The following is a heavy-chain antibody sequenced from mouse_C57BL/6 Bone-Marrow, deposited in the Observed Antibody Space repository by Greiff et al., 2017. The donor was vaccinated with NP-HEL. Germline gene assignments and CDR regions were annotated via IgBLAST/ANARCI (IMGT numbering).Heavy chain of an antibody. J-gene: IGHJ2*01. CDR3: ARNWFYYFDY. D-gene: IGHD4-1*01. CDR1: GYTFTDYN. Sequence: EVQLQQSGPELVKPGASVKIPCKASGYTFTDYNMDWVKQSHGKSLEWIGDINPNNGGTIYNQKFKGKATLTVDKSSSTAYMELRSLTSEDTAVYYCARNWFYYFDYWGQGTTLTVSS. CDR2: INPNNGGT. V-gene: IGHV1-18*01.